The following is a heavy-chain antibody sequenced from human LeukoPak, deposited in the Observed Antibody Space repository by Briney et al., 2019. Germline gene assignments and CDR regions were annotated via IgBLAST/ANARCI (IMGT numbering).Heavy chain of an antibody. J-gene: IGHJ4*01. CDR2: IYSSGST. CDR1: GVSISSSSYY. CDR3: AKSGGYGLIDY. D-gene: IGHD6-25*01. V-gene: IGHV4-39*01. Sequence: PSETLSLTCNVSGVSISSSSYYWGWIRQPPGKGLEWIGSIYSSGSTYYNSSLKSRVTISIDTSRNQVSLKMSSVTAADTAVYYCAKSGGYGLIDYWGQGTLVTVSS.